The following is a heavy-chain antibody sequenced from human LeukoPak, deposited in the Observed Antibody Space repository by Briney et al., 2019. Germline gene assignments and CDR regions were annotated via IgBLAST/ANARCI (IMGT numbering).Heavy chain of an antibody. J-gene: IGHJ5*01. Sequence: GGSLRLSCAASGFTFSDYWMSWVRQAPGKGLEWLANIKEDGSEKHYVDSVKGRFTVSRDNAEKQVFLEMNNLTVEDTAMYYCARRYLMAATPLDSWGQGTLVTVTS. CDR1: GFTFSDYW. CDR3: ARRYLMAATPLDS. V-gene: IGHV3-7*03. CDR2: IKEDGSEK. D-gene: IGHD2-15*01.